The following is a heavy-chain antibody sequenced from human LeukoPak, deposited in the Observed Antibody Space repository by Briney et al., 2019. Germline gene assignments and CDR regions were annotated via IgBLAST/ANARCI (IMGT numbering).Heavy chain of an antibody. CDR3: ARTRTVYQYYYYMDV. Sequence: SETLSLTCTVSGGSISSYYWSWIRQPPGKGLEWIGYIDYSGSTNYNPSLNSRVTISVDTSKNQFSLKLTPVTAADTAVYYCARTRTVYQYYYYMDVWGKGTTVTVAS. D-gene: IGHD2-2*01. V-gene: IGHV4-59*01. CDR1: GGSISSYY. J-gene: IGHJ6*03. CDR2: IDYSGST.